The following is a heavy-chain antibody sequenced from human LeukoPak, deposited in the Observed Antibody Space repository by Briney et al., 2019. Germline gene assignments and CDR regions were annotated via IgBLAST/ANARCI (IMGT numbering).Heavy chain of an antibody. CDR2: SNDYWKKI. D-gene: IGHD3-10*02. J-gene: IGHJ4*02. CDR1: GFTFSRYR. CDR3: ARMLAADQGDY. V-gene: IGHV3-74*01. Sequence: GWSLRLTCAASGFTFSRYRRYWFRQAPSKGLVWVSLSNDYWKKISYADAVRGRFTISRDNTKNMMYQQMNVLRAEDTAVYYCARMLAADQGDYWGQGTLVTVSS.